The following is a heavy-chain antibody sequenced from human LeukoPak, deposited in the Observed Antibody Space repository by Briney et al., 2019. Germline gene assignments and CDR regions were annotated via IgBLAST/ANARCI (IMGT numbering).Heavy chain of an antibody. CDR2: ISDSFRIT. Sequence: PGASLRLSCAASGFPFSSYAMSWVRQPPVKGLECISTISDSFRITDDADSVKGRFTISRDNSKNTLYLQMNTLRAEDTAVYYCAKRHGDYYDDWGQGTLVTVSS. D-gene: IGHD4-17*01. J-gene: IGHJ4*02. CDR1: GFPFSSYA. CDR3: AKRHGDYYDD. V-gene: IGHV3-23*01.